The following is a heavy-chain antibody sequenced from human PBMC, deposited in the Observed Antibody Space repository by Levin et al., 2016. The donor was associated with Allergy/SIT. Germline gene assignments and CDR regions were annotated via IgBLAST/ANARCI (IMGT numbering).Heavy chain of an antibody. CDR3: ARDRIYFDMRDDGMNV. Sequence: ASVKVSCKASGYTFTGYFMHWVRQAPGQGLEWMGRINPSGGETIYAQHFQGRVTLTRDTSTTTVYMELSRLKSNDTAVYYCARDRIYFDMRDDGMNVWGQGTTVTVSS. V-gene: IGHV1-46*01. D-gene: IGHD3-22*01. CDR2: INPSGGET. CDR1: GYTFTGYF. J-gene: IGHJ6*02.